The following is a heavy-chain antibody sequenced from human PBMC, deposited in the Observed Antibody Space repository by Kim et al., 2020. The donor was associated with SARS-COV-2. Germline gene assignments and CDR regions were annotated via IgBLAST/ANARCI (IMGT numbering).Heavy chain of an antibody. CDR1: GFTFSSYA. V-gene: IGHV3-30-3*01. J-gene: IGHJ6*02. Sequence: GGSLRLSCAASGFTFSSYAMHWVRQAPGKGLEWVAVISYDGSNNYYADSVKGRFTISRDNSKNTLYLQMTSLRAEDTAVYYCARARGANYYYGMDVWGQG. D-gene: IGHD3-10*01. CDR3: ARARGANYYYGMDV. CDR2: ISYDGSNN.